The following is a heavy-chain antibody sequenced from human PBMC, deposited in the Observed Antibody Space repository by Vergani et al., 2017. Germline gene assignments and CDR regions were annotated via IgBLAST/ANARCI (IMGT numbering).Heavy chain of an antibody. D-gene: IGHD4-11*01. J-gene: IGHJ6*03. CDR2: IDHTGRP. CDR1: GGSFTSYH. Sequence: QVQLQQWGGGLLKPSETLSLTCVVNGGSFTSYHWTWIRQSPGEELEWVGDIDHTGRPDYNPSLKSRLTMSVDKSRNQFSLPLNSVTATDTAIYFCARVNTETNGHLYYYYYMDVWGQGTAVTVS. V-gene: IGHV4-34*01. CDR3: ARVNTETNGHLYYYYYMDV.